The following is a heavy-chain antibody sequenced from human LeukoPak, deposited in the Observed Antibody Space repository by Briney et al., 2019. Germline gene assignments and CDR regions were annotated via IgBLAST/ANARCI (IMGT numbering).Heavy chain of an antibody. D-gene: IGHD1-26*01. CDR1: GFTFSRYW. CDR2: IKSDASST. Sequence: PGGSLRLSCAASGFTFSRYWMHWVRQAPGKGLVWVSCIKSDASSTSIAASAKGRFTISRDNAKNTVYLQMNSRRAEDTAVYYCVRDNRSYNFDYWGQGTLVTVSS. J-gene: IGHJ4*02. CDR3: VRDNRSYNFDY. V-gene: IGHV3-74*01.